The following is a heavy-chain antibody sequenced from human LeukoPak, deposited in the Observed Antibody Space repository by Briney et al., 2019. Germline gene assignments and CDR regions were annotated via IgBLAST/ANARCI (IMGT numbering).Heavy chain of an antibody. V-gene: IGHV3-30-3*01. CDR1: GFTFSSYA. J-gene: IGHJ4*02. D-gene: IGHD5-18*01. CDR2: ISYDGSNK. Sequence: PGRSLRLSCASSGFTFSSYAMHWVRQAPGKGLEWVAVISYDGSNKYYADSVKGRFTISRDNSKNTLYLQMNSLRAEDTAVYYCARDLPAQTAIDYWGQGTLVTVSS. CDR3: ARDLPAQTAIDY.